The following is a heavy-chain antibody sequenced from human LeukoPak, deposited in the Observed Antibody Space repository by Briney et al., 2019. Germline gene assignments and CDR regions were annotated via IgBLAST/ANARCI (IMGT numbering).Heavy chain of an antibody. D-gene: IGHD5-24*01. CDR2: IKTDGSDK. Sequence: VGSLRLSCAASGFTFSGYWMSWVRQAPGKGLEWVAKIKTDGSDKNYVDSVRGRFTISRDNAKNSLYLQMNSLRADDTAIYYCARDRGWLQYDSWGQGALVTVSS. J-gene: IGHJ4*02. V-gene: IGHV3-7*04. CDR1: GFTFSGYW. CDR3: ARDRGWLQYDS.